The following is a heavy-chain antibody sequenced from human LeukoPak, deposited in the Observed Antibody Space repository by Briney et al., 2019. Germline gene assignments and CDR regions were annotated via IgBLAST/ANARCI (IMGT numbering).Heavy chain of an antibody. J-gene: IGHJ6*04. V-gene: IGHV3-23*01. Sequence: PGGSLRLSCAASGFTFSSYAMSWVRQAPGKGLEWVSIISDNGASTYYADSVKGRFTLSRDNSKNTLYLQMNSLRAEDTAIYYCAKGQRVIVPSTRIMDVWGKGTTVTVSS. D-gene: IGHD2/OR15-2a*01. CDR1: GFTFSSYA. CDR2: ISDNGAST. CDR3: AKGQRVIVPSTRIMDV.